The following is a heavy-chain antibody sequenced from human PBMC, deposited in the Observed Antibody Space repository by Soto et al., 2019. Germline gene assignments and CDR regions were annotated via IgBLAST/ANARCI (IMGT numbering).Heavy chain of an antibody. D-gene: IGHD2-2*02. Sequence: GAAVKVSCKACGYTFTRYAMHWVRQAPGQRLEWMGWINAGNGNTKYSQKFQGRVTITRDTSASTAYMELSSLRSEDTAVYYCARDGCSSTSCYTYYYYGMDVWGQGTTVTAP. CDR3: ARDGCSSTSCYTYYYYGMDV. V-gene: IGHV1-3*01. CDR1: GYTFTRYA. CDR2: INAGNGNT. J-gene: IGHJ6*02.